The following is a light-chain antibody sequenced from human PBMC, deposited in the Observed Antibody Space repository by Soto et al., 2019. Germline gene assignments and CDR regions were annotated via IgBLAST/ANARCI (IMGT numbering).Light chain of an antibody. CDR2: SYD. V-gene: IGLV1-44*01. Sequence: QSVLTQPRSACGYPGQRVTISNSTSSSNIGGNTVNWYQQVPGTAPKLLIYSYDQRPSGVPDRFSGSKSGTSASLAISGLQSEDEADYYCAAWDASLNGYVFGTGTKVTVL. J-gene: IGLJ1*01. CDR1: SSNIGGNT. CDR3: AAWDASLNGYV.